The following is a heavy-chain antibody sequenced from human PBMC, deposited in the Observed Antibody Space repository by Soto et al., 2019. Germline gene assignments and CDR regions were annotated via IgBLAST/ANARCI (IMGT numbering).Heavy chain of an antibody. J-gene: IGHJ5*02. Sequence: QITLKESGPTLVKPTQTLTLTCTFSGFSLSTSGVGVGWIRQPPGKALEWLALIYWNDGKPYSPSLKSRLTITKDTSKNQVVLTMTKMDPVDTATYYCAHSPRQRSWFDHWVQGTLVTVSS. CDR2: IYWNDGK. CDR1: GFSLSTSGVG. V-gene: IGHV2-5*01. CDR3: AHSPRQRSWFDH.